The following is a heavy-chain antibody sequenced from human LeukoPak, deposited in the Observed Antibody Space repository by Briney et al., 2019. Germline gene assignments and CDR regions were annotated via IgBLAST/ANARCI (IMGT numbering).Heavy chain of an antibody. CDR2: ISSVSSSI. D-gene: IGHD2-15*01. CDR3: ARGWWVPEVWFDP. Sequence: GGALRLSCAASGFTFSNYNMNWVRQAPGKGLEGVSYISSVSSSIFYADSVKGRFTISRDNAKNSLYLQMDGLRAEDTAVYYCARGWWVPEVWFDPWGQGTLVTVSS. J-gene: IGHJ5*02. CDR1: GFTFSNYN. V-gene: IGHV3-48*01.